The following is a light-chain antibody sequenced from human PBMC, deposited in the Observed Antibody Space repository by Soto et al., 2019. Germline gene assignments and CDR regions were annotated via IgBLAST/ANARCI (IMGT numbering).Light chain of an antibody. CDR3: QQFNSYPIT. V-gene: IGKV1-13*02. CDR2: DVS. CDR1: QDIRGA. J-gene: IGKJ5*01. Sequence: AIQVTQSPSSLSASVGDRVTITCLASQDIRGALAWYQQKPGKPPKLLIYDVSTLENGVPSRFSGDSSGTHFTLTISGLQPEDFGTYYCQQFNSYPITFGHGTRLEIK.